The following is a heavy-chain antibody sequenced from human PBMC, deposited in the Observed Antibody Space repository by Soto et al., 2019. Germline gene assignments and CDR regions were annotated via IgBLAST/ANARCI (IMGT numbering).Heavy chain of an antibody. J-gene: IGHJ4*02. CDR2: ISGSGDTT. Sequence: EVQVLESGGGLIQPGGSLRLSCVISRLTFSSYALNWVRQAPGEGLEWVSSISGSGDTTYYADSVKGRFTISRDNSKNTLYLQMNSLRGEDTSLYYCAKADYSYSWAPGDYWGQGILVTVSS. CDR1: RLTFSSYA. V-gene: IGHV3-23*01. D-gene: IGHD6-13*01. CDR3: AKADYSYSWAPGDY.